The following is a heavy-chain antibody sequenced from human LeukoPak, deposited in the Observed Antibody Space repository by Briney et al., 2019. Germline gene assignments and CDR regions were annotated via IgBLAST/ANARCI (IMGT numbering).Heavy chain of an antibody. CDR3: AKDLRVDSSGLDF. V-gene: IGHV3-7*03. CDR1: GFTFSSYW. J-gene: IGHJ4*02. D-gene: IGHD3-22*01. CDR2: IKQDGSEK. Sequence: GGPLRLSCAASGFTFSSYWMSWVRQAPGKGLEGVANIKQDGSEKYYVDSVKGRFTISRDNSKNTLYLQMNRLRAGDTAVYFCAKDLRVDSSGLDFWGQGTLVTVSS.